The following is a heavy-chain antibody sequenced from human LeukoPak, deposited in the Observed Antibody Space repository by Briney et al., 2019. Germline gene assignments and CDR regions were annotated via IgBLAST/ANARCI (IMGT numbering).Heavy chain of an antibody. V-gene: IGHV4-59*01. J-gene: IGHJ4*02. Sequence: SETLSLTCTVSGGSISSYYWSWIRQPPGKGREWIGYIYYSGSTNYNPSLKSRVTMSVDTSKNQFSLNLSSVTAADTAVYYCASLMTTVTTGDYWGQGTLFTVSS. D-gene: IGHD4-17*01. CDR3: ASLMTTVTTGDY. CDR1: GGSISSYY. CDR2: IYYSGST.